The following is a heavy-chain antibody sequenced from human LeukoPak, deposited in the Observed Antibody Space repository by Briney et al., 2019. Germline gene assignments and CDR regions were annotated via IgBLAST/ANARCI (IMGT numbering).Heavy chain of an antibody. Sequence: GGSLRLSCGASSFTFSSYVMSWVRQAPGKGLEWGAGISGTGGSTHYADSVKGRFTISRDNSKNKLYLQMNSLRAEDTAVYYCAKGGGDNSGWELDYWGQGTLVTVSS. V-gene: IGHV3-23*01. CDR2: ISGTGGST. D-gene: IGHD6-19*01. J-gene: IGHJ4*02. CDR3: AKGGGDNSGWELDY. CDR1: SFTFSSYV.